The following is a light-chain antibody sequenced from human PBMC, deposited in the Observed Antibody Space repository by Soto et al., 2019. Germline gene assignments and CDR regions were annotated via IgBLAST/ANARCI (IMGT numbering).Light chain of an antibody. J-gene: IGLJ2*01. CDR1: SGHSTDA. CDR2: LNTDGSH. Sequence: PLLTQSPSASASLEASVKLTCTLSSGHSTDAIAWHQQQPEKGPRYLMNLNTDGSHTKGDGIPDRFSGSSSGADRYLTISSLQSEDEADYYCQTWGTGIPVAFGGGTKLTVL. CDR3: QTWGTGIPVA. V-gene: IGLV4-69*01.